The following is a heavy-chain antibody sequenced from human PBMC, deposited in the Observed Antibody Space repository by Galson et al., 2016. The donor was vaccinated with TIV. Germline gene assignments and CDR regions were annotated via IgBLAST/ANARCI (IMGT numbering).Heavy chain of an antibody. D-gene: IGHD2-21*02. CDR2: INANSGDT. J-gene: IGHJ4*02. Sequence: SVKVSCKASGYIFSDYYLHWVRLAPGQGPEWMGWINANSGDTNFAQKFQDRVTMTRDTAISTAYMELSRLGSDDTAIYYCARDLDSAVTAPFDYWGQGTLVTVSS. V-gene: IGHV1-2*02. CDR1: GYIFSDYY. CDR3: ARDLDSAVTAPFDY.